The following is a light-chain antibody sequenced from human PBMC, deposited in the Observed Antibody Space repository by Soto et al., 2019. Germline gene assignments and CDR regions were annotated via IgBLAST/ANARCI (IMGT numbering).Light chain of an antibody. Sequence: QPVLTQPASVSGSPGQSITISCTGTGSDVGNYVFVSWYQQYPGKAPKLIIFEVSNRPSGVSDRFSGSKSGSTASLSISGIQSDAEADYYCVSYTSTSTLVFGTGTKVTVL. J-gene: IGLJ1*01. CDR1: GSDVGNYVF. CDR2: EVS. CDR3: VSYTSTSTLV. V-gene: IGLV2-14*01.